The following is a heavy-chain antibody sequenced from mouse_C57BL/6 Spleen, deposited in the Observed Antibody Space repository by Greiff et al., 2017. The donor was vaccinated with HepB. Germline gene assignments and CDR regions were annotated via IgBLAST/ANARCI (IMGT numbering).Heavy chain of an antibody. Sequence: QVQLQQPGAELVRPGTSVKLSCKASGYTFTSYWMHWVKQRPGQGLEWIGVIDPSDSYTNYNQKFKGKATLTVDTSSSTAYMQLSSLTSEDSAVYYCARRSLWYAMDYWGQGTSVTVSS. CDR3: ARRSLWYAMDY. CDR1: GYTFTSYW. CDR2: IDPSDSYT. D-gene: IGHD6-2*01. J-gene: IGHJ4*01. V-gene: IGHV1-59*01.